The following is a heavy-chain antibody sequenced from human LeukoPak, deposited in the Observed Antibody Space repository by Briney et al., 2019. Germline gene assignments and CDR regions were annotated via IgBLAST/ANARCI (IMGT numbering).Heavy chain of an antibody. CDR3: SRDSARRDGYNFDY. CDR1: GFTFSTYA. D-gene: IGHD5-24*01. V-gene: IGHV3-30*04. J-gene: IGHJ4*02. Sequence: PGGSLRLSYAASGFTFSTYAMHWVRQAPGKGLQWVALISYDGSIKHYADSVKGRFTISRDNSKNTLYLQMNTLRAEDTALYYCSRDSARRDGYNFDYWGQGTLVTVSS. CDR2: ISYDGSIK.